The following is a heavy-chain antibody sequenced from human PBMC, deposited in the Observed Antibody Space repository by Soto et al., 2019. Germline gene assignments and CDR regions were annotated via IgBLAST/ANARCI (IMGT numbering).Heavy chain of an antibody. CDR1: GFTFSNYA. CDR2: ISYDGSDK. V-gene: IGHV3-30-3*01. D-gene: IGHD5-18*01. J-gene: IGHJ6*02. CDR3: ARDTGPNGYNYYYFGMDV. Sequence: GGSLRLSCAASGFTFSNYAMHWVRQAPGKGLEWVAVISYDGSDKYNANSVKGRFTISRDNSKNTVYLQMNSLRAEETAVYYCARDTGPNGYNYYYFGMDVWGQGTTVTVSS.